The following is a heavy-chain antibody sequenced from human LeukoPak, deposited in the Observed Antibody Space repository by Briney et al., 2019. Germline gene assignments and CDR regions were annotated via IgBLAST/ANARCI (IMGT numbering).Heavy chain of an antibody. D-gene: IGHD5-18*01. CDR1: GYTFTGYY. Sequence: ASVKVSCKASGYTFTGYYMHWVRQAPGQGLELMGRINPNSGGTNYAQKFQGRVTMTRDTFISTAYMELSRLRSDDTAVYYCARPGVYSYGFLDYWGQGTLVNVSS. J-gene: IGHJ4*02. CDR2: INPNSGGT. V-gene: IGHV1-2*06. CDR3: ARPGVYSYGFLDY.